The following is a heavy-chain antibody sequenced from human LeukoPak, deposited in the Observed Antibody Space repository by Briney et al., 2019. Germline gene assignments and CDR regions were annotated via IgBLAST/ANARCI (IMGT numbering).Heavy chain of an antibody. CDR1: GFTFSSYS. D-gene: IGHD3-22*01. CDR3: AKDMARITMIVVVITDYYYYGMDV. J-gene: IGHJ6*02. CDR2: ISSSSSYI. V-gene: IGHV3-21*04. Sequence: GGSLRLSCAASGFTFSSYSMNWVRQAPGKGLEWVSSISSSSSYIYYADSVKGRFTISRDNAKNSLYLQMNSLRAEDTAVYYCAKDMARITMIVVVITDYYYYGMDVWGQGTTVTVSS.